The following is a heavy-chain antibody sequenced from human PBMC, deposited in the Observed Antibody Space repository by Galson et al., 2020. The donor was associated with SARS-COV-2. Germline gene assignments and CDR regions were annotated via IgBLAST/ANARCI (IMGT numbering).Heavy chain of an antibody. Sequence: ASVKVSCKASGGTFSNYAISWVRQAPGHGPEWMGGSIPFLGTPNYAQKFQDRVTITTDESTSTAYMELNSLKSDDTAVYYCARGHAHYDNSGYLTGWFDPWGQGSLVTVSS. D-gene: IGHD3-22*01. J-gene: IGHJ5*02. CDR1: GGTFSNYA. CDR2: SIPFLGTP. V-gene: IGHV1-69*05. CDR3: ARGHAHYDNSGYLTGWFDP.